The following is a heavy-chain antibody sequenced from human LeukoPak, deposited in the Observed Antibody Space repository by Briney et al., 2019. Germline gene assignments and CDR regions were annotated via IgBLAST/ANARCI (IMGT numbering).Heavy chain of an antibody. V-gene: IGHV1-18*01. Sequence: GASVKVSCKASGYTFTIYGISWVRQAPGQGLEWMGWISAYNGNTNYAQKLQGRVTMTTDTSTSTAYMELRSLRSDDTAVYYCARDVLYYDSSGLGAYWSQGTLVTVSS. CDR1: GYTFTIYG. J-gene: IGHJ4*02. CDR2: ISAYNGNT. CDR3: ARDVLYYDSSGLGAY. D-gene: IGHD3-22*01.